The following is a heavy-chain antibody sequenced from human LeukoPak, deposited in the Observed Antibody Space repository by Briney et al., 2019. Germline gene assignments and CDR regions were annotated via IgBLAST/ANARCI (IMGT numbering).Heavy chain of an antibody. CDR1: GGSISSYY. D-gene: IGHD3-10*01. CDR3: ARVALWFGELYPDY. J-gene: IGHJ4*02. CDR2: IYTSGST. Sequence: SETLSLTCTVSGGSISSYYWSWIRQPAGKGLEWIGRIYTSGSTNYNPSLKSRVTMSVDTSKNQFSLKLSSVTAADTAVYYCARVALWFGELYPDYWGQGTLVTVSS. V-gene: IGHV4-4*07.